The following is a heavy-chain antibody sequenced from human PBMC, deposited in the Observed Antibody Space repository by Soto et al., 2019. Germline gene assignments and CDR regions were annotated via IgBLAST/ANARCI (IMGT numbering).Heavy chain of an antibody. Sequence: EVQLEESGGGLVQPGGSLRLSCVVSRFTVSRNYMSWVRQAPGKGLEWVSVIYSGGSTYYADSVKGRFTISRHNSKNTLYLHMNSLRAEDTAVYYCARGGNPNYYWGQGTLVTVSS. CDR2: IYSGGST. D-gene: IGHD4-4*01. CDR1: RFTVSRNY. CDR3: ARGGNPNYY. J-gene: IGHJ4*02. V-gene: IGHV3-53*04.